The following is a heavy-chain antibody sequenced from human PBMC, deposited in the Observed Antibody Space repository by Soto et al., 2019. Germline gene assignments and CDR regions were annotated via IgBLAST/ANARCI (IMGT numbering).Heavy chain of an antibody. V-gene: IGHV4-4*02. CDR2: VYNDGSA. J-gene: IGHJ4*02. Sequence: SETLSLTCDVSGVSISSGNWWSWVRQPPGKGLEWIAEVYNDGSANYHPSLESRATISVDRSKNQFSLRLSSVTAADTGKYYCASHRSGYAFQWGQGTLVTVSS. D-gene: IGHD5-12*01. CDR1: GVSISSGNW. CDR3: ASHRSGYAFQ.